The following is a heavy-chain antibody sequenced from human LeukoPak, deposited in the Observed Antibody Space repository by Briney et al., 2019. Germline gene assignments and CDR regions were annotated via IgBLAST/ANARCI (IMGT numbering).Heavy chain of an antibody. D-gene: IGHD1-26*01. Sequence: GGSLRLPCAASGFTFSDFWMHWVRHAPGKGLVWVSRINSGGTVTNYADSVKGRFTISTDNSKNTLYLQMNSLRAEDTALYYCAKASGSGYGKDYFDYWGQGTLVTVSS. V-gene: IGHV3-74*01. CDR1: GFTFSDFW. CDR2: INSGGTVT. CDR3: AKASGSGYGKDYFDY. J-gene: IGHJ4*02.